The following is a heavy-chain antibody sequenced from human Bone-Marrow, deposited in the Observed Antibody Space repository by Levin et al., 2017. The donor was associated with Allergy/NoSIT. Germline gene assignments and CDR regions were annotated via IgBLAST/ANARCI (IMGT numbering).Heavy chain of an antibody. CDR1: GGSFSGYY. Sequence: SQTLSLTCAVYGGSFSGYYWSWIRQPPGKGLEWIGEINHSGSTNYNPSLKSRVTISVDTSKNQFSLKLSSVTAADTAVYYCARGPLLGGYCSGGSCYAEYFQHWGQGTLVTVSS. D-gene: IGHD2-15*01. CDR2: INHSGST. V-gene: IGHV4-34*01. J-gene: IGHJ1*01. CDR3: ARGPLLGGYCSGGSCYAEYFQH.